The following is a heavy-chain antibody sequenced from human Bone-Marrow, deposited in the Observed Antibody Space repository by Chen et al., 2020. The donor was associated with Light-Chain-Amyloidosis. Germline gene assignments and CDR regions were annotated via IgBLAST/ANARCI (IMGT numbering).Heavy chain of an antibody. J-gene: IGHJ6*02. CDR1: GFTFSSYE. CDR3: ASMPVVTKALDSISSLYYYYGMDV. D-gene: IGHD6-6*01. V-gene: IGHV3-48*03. Sequence: EVQLVESGGGLVQPGGSMRLSCAAPGFTFSSYEMNWVLQAPGKGLAWVSYISSSSSTIYYADSVKGRFTISRDNAKNSLYLQMNSLGAEDTAVYYCASMPVVTKALDSISSLYYYYGMDVWGQGTTVTVSS. CDR2: ISSSSSTI.